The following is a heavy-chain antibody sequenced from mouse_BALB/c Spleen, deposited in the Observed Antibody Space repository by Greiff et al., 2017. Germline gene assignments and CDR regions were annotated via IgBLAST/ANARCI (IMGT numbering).Heavy chain of an antibody. CDR3: ARSPTDSYAMDY. J-gene: IGHJ4*01. CDR2: ISSGGGNT. D-gene: IGHD1-1*01. Sequence: EVMLVESGGGLVKPGGSLKLSCAASGFTFSSYTMSWVRQTPEKRLEWVATISSGGGNTYYPDSVKGRFTISRDNAKNNLYLQMSSLRSEDTALYYCARSPTDSYAMDYWGQGTSVTVSS. CDR1: GFTFSSYT. V-gene: IGHV5-9*03.